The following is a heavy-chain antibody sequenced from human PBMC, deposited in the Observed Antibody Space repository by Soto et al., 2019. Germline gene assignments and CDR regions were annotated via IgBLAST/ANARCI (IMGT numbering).Heavy chain of an antibody. CDR3: ARRPPASDGYNYYYFDY. CDR2: IYPGDSDT. J-gene: IGHJ4*02. Sequence: PGESLKISCKGSGYSFTSYWIGWVRQMPGKGLEWMGIIYPGDSDTRYSPSFQGQVTISADKSISTAYLQWSSLKASDTAMYYCARRPPASDGYNYYYFDYWGQGTLVTVSS. CDR1: GYSFTSYW. V-gene: IGHV5-51*01. D-gene: IGHD5-12*01.